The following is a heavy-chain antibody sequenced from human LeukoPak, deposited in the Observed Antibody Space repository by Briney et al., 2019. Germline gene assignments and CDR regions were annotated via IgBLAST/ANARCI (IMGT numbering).Heavy chain of an antibody. V-gene: IGHV4-30-4*01. J-gene: IGHJ4*02. D-gene: IGHD5-18*01. Sequence: SQTLSLTCTVSGGSISSGDYYWSWIRQPPGKGLEWIGYIYYGGSTYYNPSLKSRVTISVDTSKNQFSLKLSSVTAADTAVYYCARDLGGTAMVDYWGQGTLVTVSS. CDR1: GGSISSGDYY. CDR2: IYYGGST. CDR3: ARDLGGTAMVDY.